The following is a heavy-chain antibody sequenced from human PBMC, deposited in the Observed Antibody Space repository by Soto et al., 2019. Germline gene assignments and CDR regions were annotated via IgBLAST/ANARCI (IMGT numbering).Heavy chain of an antibody. CDR1: GDSFSIYA. Sequence: SLNGDCKAAGDSFSIYAIGWVRQAHGQGLEWMGGIIPIFGTANYAQKFQGRVTITAYESTSTAYMELSSLRSEDTAVYYCARDVGNGYNRSYLAYRGKGTSVPVFS. J-gene: IGHJ1*01. V-gene: IGHV1-69*01. CDR2: IIPIFGTA. D-gene: IGHD5-12*01. CDR3: ARDVGNGYNRSYLAY.